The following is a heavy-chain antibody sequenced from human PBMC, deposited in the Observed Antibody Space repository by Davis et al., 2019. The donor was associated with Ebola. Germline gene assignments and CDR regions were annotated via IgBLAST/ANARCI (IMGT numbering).Heavy chain of an antibody. CDR3: ARVDYGNLDY. D-gene: IGHD4-17*01. J-gene: IGHJ4*02. V-gene: IGHV3-72*01. CDR2: SRNKAKSYTT. Sequence: GESLKISCAASGFSFSSYAMNWVRQAPGKGLEWVGRSRNKAKSYTTDYAASVKGRFTISRDHSKSSVYLQMNSLKIEDTAVYFCARVDYGNLDYWGQGTLVTVSS. CDR1: GFSFSSYA.